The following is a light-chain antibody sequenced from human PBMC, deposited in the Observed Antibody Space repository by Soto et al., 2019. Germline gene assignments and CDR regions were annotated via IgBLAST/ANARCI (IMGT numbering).Light chain of an antibody. CDR3: QHYNSYSEA. CDR2: KAS. CDR1: QTISIW. Sequence: DIQMTQSPSTLSGSVGDRVTITCRASQTISIWLSWYQQKPGKAPKLLIYKASTLKSGVPSRFSGSGSGTEFTLTISSLQPDDFATYYCQHYNSYSEAFGQGTKVDLK. V-gene: IGKV1-5*03. J-gene: IGKJ1*01.